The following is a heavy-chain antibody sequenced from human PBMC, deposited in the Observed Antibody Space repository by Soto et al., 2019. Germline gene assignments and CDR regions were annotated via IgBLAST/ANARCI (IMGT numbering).Heavy chain of an antibody. CDR3: VRAVYDILTGTLEKFDY. CDR2: VIPIFGTA. Sequence: SVKVSCKASGGTFSSYAISWVRQAPGQGLEWMGGVIPIFGTANYAQKFQGRVTITADESTSTAYMELSSLRSEDTAVYYCVRAVYDILTGTLEKFDYWGQGTLVTVSS. J-gene: IGHJ4*02. D-gene: IGHD3-9*01. V-gene: IGHV1-69*13. CDR1: GGTFSSYA.